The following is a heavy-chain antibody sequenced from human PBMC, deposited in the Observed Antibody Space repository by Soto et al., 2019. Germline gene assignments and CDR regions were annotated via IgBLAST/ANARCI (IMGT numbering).Heavy chain of an antibody. Sequence: QVQLVQSGGEVKKPGASVEFSCRTSGYMFTTYGMSWVRQAPGQGLERMAWISAYNGNKKYAQKFQGRVTMTTDTSTSTVSTELPNLTSEDTGTYFCARTAGGMAARTLEYWGQGTLVTVSS. CDR3: ARTAGGMAARTLEY. J-gene: IGHJ4*02. D-gene: IGHD6-6*01. V-gene: IGHV1-18*04. CDR1: GYMFTTYG. CDR2: ISAYNGNK.